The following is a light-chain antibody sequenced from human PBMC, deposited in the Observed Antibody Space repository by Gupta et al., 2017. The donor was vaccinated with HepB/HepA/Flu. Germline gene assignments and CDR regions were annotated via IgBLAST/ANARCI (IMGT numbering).Light chain of an antibody. CDR1: SSDLGGYNF. CDR2: DVN. J-gene: IGLJ1*01. Sequence: QSVLTQPASVSGSLGQSITVSCTGTSSDLGGYNFVSWYRQLPGTAPNIVIFDVNNRPSGVSDRFSGSKSGNTASLTISGLQAEDEADYYCSSYTGSDSVFVFGTGTKVTV. V-gene: IGLV2-14*03. CDR3: SSYTGSDSVFV.